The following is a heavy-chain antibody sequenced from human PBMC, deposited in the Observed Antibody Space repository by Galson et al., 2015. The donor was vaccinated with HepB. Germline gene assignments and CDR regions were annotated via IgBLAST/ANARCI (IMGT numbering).Heavy chain of an antibody. Sequence: SVKVSCKASGSTFSGYYIYWVRQAPGQGLEWMGRINLNNGGANYAQKFQGRVTMTRDTSISTAYVDLSSLRLDDTAVYYCARGGSSHYVARFHGMDVWGQGTTVTVSS. V-gene: IGHV1-2*06. CDR2: INLNNGGA. CDR3: ARGGSSHYVARFHGMDV. J-gene: IGHJ6*02. D-gene: IGHD3-10*02. CDR1: GSTFSGYY.